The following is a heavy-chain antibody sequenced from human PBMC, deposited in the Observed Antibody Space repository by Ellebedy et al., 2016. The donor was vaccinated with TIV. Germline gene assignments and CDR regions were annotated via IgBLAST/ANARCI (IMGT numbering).Heavy chain of an antibody. CDR2: ISNGGDTT. CDR3: AKLGGVLSWYADY. CDR1: GFTFGCCA. D-gene: IGHD6-13*01. J-gene: IGHJ4*02. V-gene: IGHV3-23*01. Sequence: PGGSLRLSCAASGFTFGCCAMSWVRQAPGKGLEWVSVISNGGDTTYADSVKGRFTISRDNSKNTLYLQMTSLRADDTAMYYCAKLGGVLSWYADYWGLGTLVTVSP.